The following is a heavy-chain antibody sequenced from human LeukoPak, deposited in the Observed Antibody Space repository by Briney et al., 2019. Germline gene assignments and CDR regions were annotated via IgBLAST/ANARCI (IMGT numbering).Heavy chain of an antibody. CDR3: TRGWCTTSCYSWERVIAGFDP. Sequence: SVKVSCKASGGTFSSYAISWVRQAPGQGLEWMGGIIPIFGTANSAQKFQGRVTITTDESTSTAYMELSSLRSEDTAVYYCTRGWCTTSCYSWERVIAGFDPWGQGTLVTVSS. D-gene: IGHD2-2*02. J-gene: IGHJ5*02. CDR1: GGTFSSYA. V-gene: IGHV1-69*05. CDR2: IIPIFGTA.